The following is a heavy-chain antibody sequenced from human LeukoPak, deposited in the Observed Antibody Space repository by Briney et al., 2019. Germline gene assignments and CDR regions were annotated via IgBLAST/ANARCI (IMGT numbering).Heavy chain of an antibody. CDR3: ASDHYYDSSGYAPFGY. Sequence: KPSETLSLTCTVSGGSISSYYWSWIRQPAGKGLEWIGRIYTSGSTNYNPSLKSRVTMSVDTSKNQFSLKLSSVTAADTAVYYCASDHYYDSSGYAPFGYWGQGALVTVSS. J-gene: IGHJ4*02. D-gene: IGHD3-22*01. V-gene: IGHV4-4*07. CDR1: GGSISSYY. CDR2: IYTSGST.